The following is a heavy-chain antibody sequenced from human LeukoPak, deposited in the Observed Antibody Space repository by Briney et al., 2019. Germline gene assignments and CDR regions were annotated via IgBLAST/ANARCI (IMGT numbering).Heavy chain of an antibody. Sequence: PGGSLRLSCAASGFTFSSYSMNWVRQAPGKGLEWVSYISSSSTIYYADSVKGRFTISRDNAKNSLYLQMNSLRAEDTAVYYCARVQDVDTAMVGDYYGMDVWGQGTTVTVSS. CDR2: ISSSSTI. CDR1: GFTFSSYS. J-gene: IGHJ6*02. CDR3: ARVQDVDTAMVGDYYGMDV. V-gene: IGHV3-48*01. D-gene: IGHD5-18*01.